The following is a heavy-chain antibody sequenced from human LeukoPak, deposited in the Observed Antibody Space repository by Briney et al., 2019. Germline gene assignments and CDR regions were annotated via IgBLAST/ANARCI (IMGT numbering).Heavy chain of an antibody. CDR3: ARSKGDSSGYYSDDAFDI. D-gene: IGHD3-22*01. CDR1: GFTFDDYA. CDR2: ISWNSGSI. J-gene: IGHJ3*02. Sequence: GGSLRLSCAASGFTFDDYAMHWVRQAPGKGLEWVSGISWNSGSIGYADSVKGRFTISRDNAKNSLYLQMNSLRAEDTAVYYCARSKGDSSGYYSDDAFDIWGQGTMVTVSS. V-gene: IGHV3-9*01.